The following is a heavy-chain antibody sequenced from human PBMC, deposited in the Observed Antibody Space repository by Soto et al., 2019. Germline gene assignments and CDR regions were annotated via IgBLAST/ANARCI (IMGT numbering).Heavy chain of an antibody. J-gene: IGHJ6*02. V-gene: IGHV4-59*01. CDR3: ARGWTYGMDV. Sequence: SETLSLTCTVSGGSISSYYWSWIRQPPGKGLEWIGYIYYSWSTNYNPSLKSRVTISVDTSKNQFSLKLSSVTAADTAVYYCARGWTYGMDVWGQGTTVTVSS. CDR2: IYYSWST. CDR1: GGSISSYY.